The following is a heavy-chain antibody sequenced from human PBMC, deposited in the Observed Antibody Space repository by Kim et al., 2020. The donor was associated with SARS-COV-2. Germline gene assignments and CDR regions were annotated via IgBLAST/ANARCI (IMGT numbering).Heavy chain of an antibody. D-gene: IGHD6-13*01. Sequence: SETLSLTCTVSGGSITSSSNYWAWVRQPPGMGLEWIGSIYYGGSTYYNPSLQSRVTLSVDSSQNQFSLKLSSVTAADTAVYYCARQGSTSNWVFRYYFDSWGQGTLVTVSS. CDR2: IYYGGST. CDR3: ARQGSTSNWVFRYYFDS. V-gene: IGHV4-39*01. CDR1: GGSITSSSNY. J-gene: IGHJ4*02.